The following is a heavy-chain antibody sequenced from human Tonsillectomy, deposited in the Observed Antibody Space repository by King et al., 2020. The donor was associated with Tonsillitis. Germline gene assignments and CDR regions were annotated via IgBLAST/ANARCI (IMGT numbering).Heavy chain of an antibody. D-gene: IGHD2-2*01. CDR2: IWDDGSTK. J-gene: IGHJ3*02. CDR1: GFIFSGFG. V-gene: IGHV3-33*01. Sequence: VQLVESGGGVVQPGRSLRLSCAASGFIFSGFGMHWVRQAPGKGLEWVALIWDDGSTKYYADSMKGRFTISRDNSKNTLYLQMNSLRAEDTAVYYCARDLEGGYCSSTSCNDAFDIWGQGTMVTVSS. CDR3: ARDLEGGYCSSTSCNDAFDI.